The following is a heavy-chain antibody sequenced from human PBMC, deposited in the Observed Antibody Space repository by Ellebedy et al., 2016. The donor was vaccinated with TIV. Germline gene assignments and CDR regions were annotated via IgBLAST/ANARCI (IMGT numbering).Heavy chain of an antibody. Sequence: MPSETLSLTCTVSGGSTSGSSHSWGWILQPPGHRLDWIASIYHSGSTYYNPSLKSRVTISLDTSKNQFSLRLGSVTAADTAVYYCARGADYWGQGTLVTVSS. CDR3: ARGADY. CDR2: IYHSGST. CDR1: GGSTSGSSHS. J-gene: IGHJ4*02. V-gene: IGHV4-39*07.